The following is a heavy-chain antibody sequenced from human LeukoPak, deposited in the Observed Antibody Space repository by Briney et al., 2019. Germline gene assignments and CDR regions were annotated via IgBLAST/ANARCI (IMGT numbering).Heavy chain of an antibody. V-gene: IGHV3-23*01. CDR1: GFTFSSYS. CDR3: AKASVNYYDSSRVYFDY. J-gene: IGHJ4*02. D-gene: IGHD3-22*01. CDR2: ISGSGGST. Sequence: PEGSLSLSCAASGFTFSSYSMSWVRQPPGKGLEWVSTISGSGGSTNYANSVKGRFTISRDNSKNTLYLQMNSLGAEDTAVYYCAKASVNYYDSSRVYFDYWGQGTLVTVSS.